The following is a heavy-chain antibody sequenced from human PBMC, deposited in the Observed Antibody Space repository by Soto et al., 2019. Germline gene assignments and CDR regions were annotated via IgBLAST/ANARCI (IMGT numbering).Heavy chain of an antibody. CDR1: GFTFSSYA. D-gene: IGHD4-17*01. Sequence: EVQLLESGGGLVQPGGSLRLSCAVSGFTFSSYAMSWVRQAPGKGPEWVSSISGAGGVTHYADSVRGRFTISRDNSKNTLYLQMNSLRAEEKAVYYCAKDKSRGVTVTPDYWGQGTLVTVSS. J-gene: IGHJ4*02. CDR3: AKDKSRGVTVTPDY. CDR2: ISGAGGVT. V-gene: IGHV3-23*01.